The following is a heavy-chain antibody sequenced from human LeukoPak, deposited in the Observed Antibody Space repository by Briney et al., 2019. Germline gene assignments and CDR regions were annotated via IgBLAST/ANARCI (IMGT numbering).Heavy chain of an antibody. CDR3: ARGGGYLALFDY. CDR1: GGSISSGSYY. Sequence: SQTLSLTCTVSGGSISSGSYYWSWIRQPAGKGLEWIGRIYTSGSTNYNPSLKSRVTISVDTSKNQFSLKLSSVTAADTAVYYCARGGGYLALFDYWGQGTLVTVSS. J-gene: IGHJ4*02. V-gene: IGHV4-61*02. D-gene: IGHD3-10*01. CDR2: IYTSGST.